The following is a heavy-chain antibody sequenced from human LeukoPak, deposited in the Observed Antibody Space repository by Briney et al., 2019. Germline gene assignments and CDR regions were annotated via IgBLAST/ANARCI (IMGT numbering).Heavy chain of an antibody. CDR3: AKASCSGGSWYRAPSPSYHGMDV. D-gene: IGHD2-15*01. CDR2: ISGSGSST. CDR1: GFTFSSYA. J-gene: IGHJ6*02. V-gene: IGHV3-23*01. Sequence: GGSLRLSCAASGFTFSSYAMSWVRQAPGKGLEWVSLISGSGSSTYYADSVKGRFTISRDNSKNTLYLQMNSLRAEDTAVYYCAKASCSGGSWYRAPSPSYHGMDVWGQGTTVTVSS.